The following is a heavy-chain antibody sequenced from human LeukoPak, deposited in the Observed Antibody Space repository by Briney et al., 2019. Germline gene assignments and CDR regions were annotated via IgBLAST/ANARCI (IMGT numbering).Heavy chain of an antibody. Sequence: ASVKVSCKVSGYTLTGLSMHWVRQAPGKGLEWMGGFDPEDGETIYAQKFQGRVTMTEDTSTDTAYMELSSLRSEDTAVYYCAKVLGTHLDGYYYYYGRDVGGQGTTVTVSS. V-gene: IGHV1-24*01. CDR3: AKVLGTHLDGYYYYYGRDV. CDR2: FDPEDGET. J-gene: IGHJ6*01. CDR1: GYTLTGLS. D-gene: IGHD7-27*01.